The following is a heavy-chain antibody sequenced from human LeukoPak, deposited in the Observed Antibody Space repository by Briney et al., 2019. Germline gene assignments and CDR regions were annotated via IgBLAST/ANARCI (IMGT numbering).Heavy chain of an antibody. CDR3: ARDRAGGDIVVVPAAYDY. CDR2: INWNGGST. Sequence: GGSLRLSCAASGFTFDDYGMSWVRQAPGKGLEWVSGINWNGGSTGYAGSVKGRFTISRDNAKNSLYLQMNSLRAEDTALYYCARDRAGGDIVVVPAAYDYWGQGTLVTASS. V-gene: IGHV3-20*04. CDR1: GFTFDDYG. J-gene: IGHJ4*02. D-gene: IGHD2-2*01.